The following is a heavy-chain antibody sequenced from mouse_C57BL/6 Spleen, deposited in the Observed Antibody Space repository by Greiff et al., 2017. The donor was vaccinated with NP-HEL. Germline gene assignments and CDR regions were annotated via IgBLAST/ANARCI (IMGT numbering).Heavy chain of an antibody. CDR3: ARSDYDYDGYAMDY. Sequence: QVHVKQPGAELVKPGASVKLSCKASGYTFTSYWMHWVKQRPGRGLEWIGRIDPNSGGTKYNEKFKSKATLTVDKPSSTAYMQLSSLTSEDSAVYYCARSDYDYDGYAMDYWGQGTSVTVSS. J-gene: IGHJ4*01. CDR2: IDPNSGGT. D-gene: IGHD2-4*01. V-gene: IGHV1-72*01. CDR1: GYTFTSYW.